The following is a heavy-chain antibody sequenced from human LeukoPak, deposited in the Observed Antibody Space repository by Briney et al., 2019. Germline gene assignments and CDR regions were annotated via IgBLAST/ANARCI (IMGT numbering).Heavy chain of an antibody. CDR1: GFTFSIYA. J-gene: IGHJ4*02. Sequence: PGGSLRLSCAASGFTFSIYAMSWVRQAPGKGLDWVSAITGSGDNTYYADSVKGRFTISRDNFKNTLYLQMNNLGAEDTALYYCAKDRVPRYSGYGLSDDWGQGTLVTVSA. V-gene: IGHV3-23*01. CDR2: ITGSGDNT. CDR3: AKDRVPRYSGYGLSDD. D-gene: IGHD5-12*01.